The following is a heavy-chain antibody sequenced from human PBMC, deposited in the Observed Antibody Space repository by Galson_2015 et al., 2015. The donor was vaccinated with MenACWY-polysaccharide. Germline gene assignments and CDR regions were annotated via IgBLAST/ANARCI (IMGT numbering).Heavy chain of an antibody. CDR1: GFTFTTYT. CDR3: AKGRAPSTYYGMDV. J-gene: IGHJ6*02. CDR2: ISGNGTI. V-gene: IGHV3-48*01. D-gene: IGHD2-2*01. Sequence: SLRLSCAASGFTFTTYTINWVRQAPGQGLEWVSSISGNGTIYYADSVKGRFTISRDDAKNSLYLQMNSLRADDTAVYYCAKGRAPSTYYGMDVWGQGTTVTVSS.